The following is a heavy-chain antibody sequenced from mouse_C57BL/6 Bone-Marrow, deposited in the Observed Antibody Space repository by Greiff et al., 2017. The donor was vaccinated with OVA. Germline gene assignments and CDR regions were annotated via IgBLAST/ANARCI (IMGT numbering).Heavy chain of an antibody. V-gene: IGHV1-15*01. CDR1: GYTFTDYE. Sequence: QVKLQQSGAELVRPGASVTLSCKASGYTFTDYEMHWVKQTPVPGLEWIGAIDPETGGTAYNQKFKGKAILTADKSSSTAYMELRSLTSEDSAVYDCTRGYSNYYAMDYWDQGTSVTVSS. CDR2: IDPETGGT. CDR3: TRGYSNYYAMDY. D-gene: IGHD2-5*01. J-gene: IGHJ4*01.